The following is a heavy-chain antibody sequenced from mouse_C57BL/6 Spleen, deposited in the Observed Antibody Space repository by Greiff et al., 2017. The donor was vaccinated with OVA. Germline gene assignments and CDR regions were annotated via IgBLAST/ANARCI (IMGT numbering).Heavy chain of an antibody. J-gene: IGHJ4*01. CDR1: GFSLTSYG. Sequence: VMLVESGPGLVQPSQSLSITCTVSGFSLTSYGVHWVRQSPGKGLEWLGVIWRGGSTDYNAAFMSRLSITKDNSKSQVFFKMNSLQADDTAIYYCAKKDGSSSYAMDYWGQGTSVTVSS. CDR3: AKKDGSSSYAMDY. V-gene: IGHV2-5*01. CDR2: IWRGGST. D-gene: IGHD1-1*01.